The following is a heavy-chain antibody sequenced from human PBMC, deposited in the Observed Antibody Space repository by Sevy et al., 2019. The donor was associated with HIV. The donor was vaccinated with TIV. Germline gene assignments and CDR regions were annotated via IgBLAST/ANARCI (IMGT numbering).Heavy chain of an antibody. J-gene: IGHJ4*02. CDR1: GFTFSNAW. Sequence: GGSLRLSCAASGFTFSNAWMSWVRQAPGKGLEWVGRIKSKTDGGTTDYAAPVKGRFTIARDDSKNTLYLQMNSLKTEDTAVDYCNTGQLTVTTENVGESFDYWGQRTLVTVSS. D-gene: IGHD4-17*01. CDR2: IKSKTDGGTT. V-gene: IGHV3-15*01. CDR3: NTGQLTVTTENVGESFDY.